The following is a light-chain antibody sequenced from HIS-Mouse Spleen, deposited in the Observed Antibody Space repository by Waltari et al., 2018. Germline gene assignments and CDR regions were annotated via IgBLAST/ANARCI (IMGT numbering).Light chain of an antibody. Sequence: DIQLTQSPSFLSASVGDRVTITCQASQGISSYLAWYQPKPGKAPKLLIYAASTLQSGVPSKFSGSGAGTEFTLTISSLQPEDFATYYCQQLNSYPPTFGQGTKVEIK. J-gene: IGKJ1*01. CDR2: AAS. CDR3: QQLNSYPPT. V-gene: IGKV1-9*01. CDR1: QGISSY.